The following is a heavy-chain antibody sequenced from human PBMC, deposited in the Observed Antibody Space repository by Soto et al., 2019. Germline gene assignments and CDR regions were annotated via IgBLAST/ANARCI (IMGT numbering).Heavy chain of an antibody. V-gene: IGHV4-39*01. D-gene: IGHD3-22*01. Sequence: SETLSLTCTVSGGSISSSSYYWGWIRQPPGKGLEWIGSIYYSGSTYYNPSLKSRVTISVDTSKNQFSLKLSSVTAADTAVYYCARLINYYDSSGNFDYWGQGTLVTVS. CDR3: ARLINYYDSSGNFDY. J-gene: IGHJ4*02. CDR2: IYYSGST. CDR1: GGSISSSSYY.